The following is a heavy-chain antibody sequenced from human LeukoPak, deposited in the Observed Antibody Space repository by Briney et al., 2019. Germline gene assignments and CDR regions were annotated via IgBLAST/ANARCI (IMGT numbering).Heavy chain of an antibody. CDR3: ARGRPHGNDY. V-gene: IGHV3-74*01. Sequence: GGSLRLSCAASGFTFSSYWMNWVRQAPGKGLVWVSRIASDGSSTTYADSVKGRFSISRDNAKNTLYLQMNSLRVKDTAVYYCARGRPHGNDYWGQGTLVTVSS. CDR2: IASDGSST. D-gene: IGHD4-23*01. J-gene: IGHJ4*02. CDR1: GFTFSSYW.